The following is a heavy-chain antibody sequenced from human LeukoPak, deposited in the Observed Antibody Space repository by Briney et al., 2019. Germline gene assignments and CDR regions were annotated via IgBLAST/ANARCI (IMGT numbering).Heavy chain of an antibody. CDR1: GFTFSTYG. CDR3: AREYYDNSGGEDAFDI. Sequence: PRRSLRLSCAASGFTFSTYGMHWVRQAPGKGLEWVAVIAYDGNNKYYADSVKGRFTISRDNSNNTLYLQMNSLRAEDTAMYYCAREYYDNSGGEDAFDIWGPGTMVTVSS. V-gene: IGHV3-30*03. D-gene: IGHD3-22*01. J-gene: IGHJ3*02. CDR2: IAYDGNNK.